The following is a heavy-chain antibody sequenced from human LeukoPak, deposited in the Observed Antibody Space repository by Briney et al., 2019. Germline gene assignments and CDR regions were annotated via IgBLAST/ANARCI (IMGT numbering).Heavy chain of an antibody. J-gene: IGHJ6*04. D-gene: IGHD5-12*01. CDR1: GGSFSGYY. Sequence: SETLSLTCAVYGGSFSGYYWSWIRQPPGKGLEWIGEINHSGSTNYNPSLKGRVTISVDTSKNQFSRKLSSVTAADTAVYYGARGGGYDDYTIYYNYGMDVWSKGTTVTVSS. V-gene: IGHV4-34*01. CDR2: INHSGST. CDR3: ARGGGYDDYTIYYNYGMDV.